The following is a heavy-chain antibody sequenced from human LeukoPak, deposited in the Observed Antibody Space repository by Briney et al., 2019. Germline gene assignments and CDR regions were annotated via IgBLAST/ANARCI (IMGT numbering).Heavy chain of an antibody. J-gene: IGHJ5*02. CDR1: GFTFSSYW. V-gene: IGHV3-74*01. CDR3: AGMEQLVRTVRNWFDP. Sequence: GESLRLSCATSGFTFSSYWMHWVRQAPGKGLVWVSRINSDGSSTSYADSVKGRFTISRDNAKNTLYLQMNSLRAEDTAVYYCAGMEQLVRTVRNWFDPWGQGTLVTVSS. CDR2: INSDGSST. D-gene: IGHD6-6*01.